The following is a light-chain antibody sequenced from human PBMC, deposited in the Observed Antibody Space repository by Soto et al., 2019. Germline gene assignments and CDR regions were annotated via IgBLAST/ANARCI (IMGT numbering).Light chain of an antibody. V-gene: IGKV3-11*01. CDR1: ENVRTF. Sequence: EVVLTQSPATLSLSPGERATLSCRASENVRTFVDWYQQTPGQTPMLLLQGASNRATGIPARFSGSGSGTDFTLTISTLEPEDFAVSYCQQHSHWPPWTFGQGTKVDI. CDR3: QQHSHWPPWT. CDR2: GAS. J-gene: IGKJ1*01.